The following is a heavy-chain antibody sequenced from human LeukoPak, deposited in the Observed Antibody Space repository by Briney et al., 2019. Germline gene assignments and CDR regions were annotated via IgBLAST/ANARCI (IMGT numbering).Heavy chain of an antibody. CDR3: ARGGITIFGVVGAWFDP. CDR1: GGTFSTFP. J-gene: IGHJ5*02. V-gene: IGHV1-2*02. CDR2: INPNSGGT. D-gene: IGHD3-3*01. Sequence: GASVKVSCKASGGTFSTFPISWVRQAPGQGLEWMGWINPNSGGTNYAQKFQGRVTMTRDTSISTAYMELSRLRSDDTAVYYCARGGITIFGVVGAWFDPWGQGTLVTVSS.